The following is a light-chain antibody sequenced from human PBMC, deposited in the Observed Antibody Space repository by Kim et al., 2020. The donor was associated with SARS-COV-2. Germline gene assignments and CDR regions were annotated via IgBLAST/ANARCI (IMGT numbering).Light chain of an antibody. CDR2: DNN. J-gene: IGLJ2*01. CDR1: AANIGNFA. V-gene: IGLV1-51*01. CDR3: GTWDSRLGGVV. Sequence: QQYSTHCLRRAANIGNFAFSWYQQVPGKANKLLFYDNNMRDSGFPDRFGGARCGTSATLGITGLQTGDEADYFCGTWDSRLGGVVLGGGTKVTVL.